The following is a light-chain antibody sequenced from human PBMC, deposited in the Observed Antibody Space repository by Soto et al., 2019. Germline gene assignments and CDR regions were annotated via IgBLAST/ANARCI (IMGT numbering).Light chain of an antibody. CDR2: GAS. CDR1: EDIDTS. J-gene: IGKJ1*01. V-gene: IGKV1-5*01. Sequence: DIQITQSPSTLSVSLGDRITITCRASEDIDTSLAWFQQRPGKAPKVLIAGASGLMNGVPSTFSGSGSEAEFALTISSVQPDDFATYFCQHYDTFSWTFGQGTKVDIK. CDR3: QHYDTFSWT.